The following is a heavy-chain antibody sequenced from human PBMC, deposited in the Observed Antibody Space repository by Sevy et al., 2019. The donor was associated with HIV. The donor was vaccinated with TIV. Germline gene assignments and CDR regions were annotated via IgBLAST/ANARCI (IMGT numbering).Heavy chain of an antibody. V-gene: IGHV3-64D*06. Sequence: GGSLRLSCSASGFTFSSYAMHWVRQAPGKGLEYVSAISSNGGSTYYADSVKGRFTISRDNSKNTLYIQMSSLRAEDTAVYYCVKEIASYDYVWGSYRPRVFDYWGQGTLVTVSS. D-gene: IGHD3-16*02. CDR1: GFTFSSYA. J-gene: IGHJ4*02. CDR2: ISSNGGST. CDR3: VKEIASYDYVWGSYRPRVFDY.